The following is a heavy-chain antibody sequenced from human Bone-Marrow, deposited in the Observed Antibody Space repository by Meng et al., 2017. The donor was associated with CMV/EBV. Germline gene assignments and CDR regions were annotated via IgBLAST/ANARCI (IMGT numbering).Heavy chain of an antibody. J-gene: IGHJ4*02. CDR3: GRGGTRWIKVYYFDS. V-gene: IGHV3-30*19. CDR1: EFTFRSYG. CDR2: ISHDGSNK. Sequence: GESLKISCAASEFTFRSYGMHWVRQAPGKGLEWVAVISHDGSNKYDADSVKGRFTISRDNSKNTLYLQMNSLRAEDTAVYYCGRGGTRWIKVYYFDSWGQGTLVTVSS. D-gene: IGHD2-2*03.